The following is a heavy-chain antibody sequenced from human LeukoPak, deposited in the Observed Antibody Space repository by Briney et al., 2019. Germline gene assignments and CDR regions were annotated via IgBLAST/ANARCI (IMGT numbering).Heavy chain of an antibody. D-gene: IGHD3-22*01. J-gene: IGHJ3*02. V-gene: IGHV3-11*01. Sequence: PGGSLRLSCAASGFTFSDYYMSWIRQAPGKGLEWVSHISRSGSIIYNADSVKGRFTISRDNAKNSLYLQMNSLRAEDTAVYYCARTAYYYDSSGYDDASDIWGQGTMVTVSS. CDR3: ARTAYYYDSSGYDDASDI. CDR1: GFTFSDYY. CDR2: ISRSGSII.